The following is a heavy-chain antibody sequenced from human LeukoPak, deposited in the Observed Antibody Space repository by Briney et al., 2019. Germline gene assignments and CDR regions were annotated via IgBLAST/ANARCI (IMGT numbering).Heavy chain of an antibody. Sequence: GGFLRLSCAASGFTFSSYGMHWVRQAPGKGLEWVAVIWYDGSNKYYADSVKGRFTISRDNSKNTLYLQMNSLRAEDTAVYYCARAPYNLPRYGMDVWGQGTTVTVSS. V-gene: IGHV3-33*01. CDR1: GFTFSSYG. J-gene: IGHJ6*02. D-gene: IGHD5-24*01. CDR3: ARAPYNLPRYGMDV. CDR2: IWYDGSNK.